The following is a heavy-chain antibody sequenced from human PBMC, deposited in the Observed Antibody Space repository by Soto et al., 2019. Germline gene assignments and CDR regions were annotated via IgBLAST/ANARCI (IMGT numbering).Heavy chain of an antibody. CDR1: GFTFDDYA. J-gene: IGHJ2*01. D-gene: IGHD6-6*01. CDR3: AKDPKAGRGWYFDL. Sequence: EVQLVESGGGLVQPGRSLRLSCAASGFTFDDYAMHWVRQAPGKGLEWVSGISWNSGSIGYADSVKGRFTISRDNAKISLYLQMNSLRAEDTALYYCAKDPKAGRGWYFDLWGRGTLVTVSS. CDR2: ISWNSGSI. V-gene: IGHV3-9*01.